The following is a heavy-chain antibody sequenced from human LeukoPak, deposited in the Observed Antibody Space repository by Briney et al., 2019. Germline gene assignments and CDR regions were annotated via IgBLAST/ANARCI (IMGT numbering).Heavy chain of an antibody. CDR3: ARGVRVPRAFGI. D-gene: IGHD3-10*01. J-gene: IGHJ3*02. CDR2: INHSGST. V-gene: IGHV4-34*01. Sequence: PSETLSLTCAVYGGSFSGYYWSWIRQPPGKGLEWIGEINHSGSTNYNPSLKSRVTISVDTSKNQFSLKLSSVTAADTAVYYCARGVRVPRAFGIWGQGTMVTVSS. CDR1: GGSFSGYY.